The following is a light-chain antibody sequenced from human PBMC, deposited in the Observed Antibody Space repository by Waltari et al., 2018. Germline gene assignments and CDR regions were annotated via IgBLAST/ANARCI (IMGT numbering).Light chain of an antibody. CDR1: SRDVGSYNL. J-gene: IGLJ2*01. CDR3: CSYAGSSTLG. Sequence: QSALTQPASVSGSPGQSITISCTGTSRDVGSYNLFSWYHQHPGKAPKLMIYEGSKRPSGVSNRFSGSKSGNTASLTISGLQAEDEADYYCCSYAGSSTLGFGGGTKLTVL. CDR2: EGS. V-gene: IGLV2-23*01.